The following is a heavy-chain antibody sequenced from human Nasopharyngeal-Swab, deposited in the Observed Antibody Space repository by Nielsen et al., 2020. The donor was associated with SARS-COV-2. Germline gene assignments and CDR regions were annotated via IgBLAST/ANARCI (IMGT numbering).Heavy chain of an antibody. CDR3: ARDAGSPLRYFDWPLMDV. D-gene: IGHD3-9*01. Sequence: SETLSLTCTVSGGSISSYYWGWIRQPPGKGLEWIGYIYYSGSTNYNPSLKSRVTISVDTSKNQSSLKLSSVTAADTAVYYCARDAGSPLRYFDWPLMDVWGQGTTVTVSS. J-gene: IGHJ6*02. CDR1: GGSISSYY. CDR2: IYYSGST. V-gene: IGHV4-59*13.